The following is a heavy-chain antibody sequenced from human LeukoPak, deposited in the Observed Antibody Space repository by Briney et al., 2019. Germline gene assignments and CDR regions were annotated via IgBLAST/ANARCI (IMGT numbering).Heavy chain of an antibody. J-gene: IGHJ5*02. V-gene: IGHV4-59*01. D-gene: IGHD3-16*01. CDR1: GGSISSYY. Sequence: PSETLSLTCTVSGGSISSYYWSWIRQPPGKGLEWIGYIYYSESTNYNPSLKSRVTISVDTSKNQFSLKLSSVTAADTAVYYCARVGPNWFDPWGQGTLVTVTS. CDR3: ARVGPNWFDP. CDR2: IYYSEST.